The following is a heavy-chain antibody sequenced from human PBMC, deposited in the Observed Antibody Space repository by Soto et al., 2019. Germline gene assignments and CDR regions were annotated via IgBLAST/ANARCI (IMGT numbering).Heavy chain of an antibody. D-gene: IGHD6-13*01. CDR2: IWYDGSNK. CDR1: GFTFSSYG. J-gene: IGHJ4*02. V-gene: IGHV3-33*01. CDR3: ARDQGRIAAAGTLDY. Sequence: LRLSCAASGFTFSSYGMHWVRQAPGKGLEWVAVIWYDGSNKYYADSVKGRFTISRDNSKNTLYLQMNSLRAEDTAVYYCARDQGRIAAAGTLDYWGQGTLVTVSS.